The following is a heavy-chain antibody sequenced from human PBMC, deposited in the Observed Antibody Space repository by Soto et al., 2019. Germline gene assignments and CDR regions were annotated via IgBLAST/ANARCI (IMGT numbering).Heavy chain of an antibody. J-gene: IGHJ6*02. CDR2: TIPMFGTA. Sequence: QVQLVQSGAEVKKPGSSVKVSCKASVGTFNNYAISWVRQAPGQGLEWMGGTIPMFGTANFAQKFQGRLTITADESRTALYMELSSLIVEDTAVYYCARDRVAVAQIYYYYAMYGWGQGTTVTVSS. D-gene: IGHD6-19*01. V-gene: IGHV1-69*12. CDR1: VGTFNNYA. CDR3: ARDRVAVAQIYYYYAMYG.